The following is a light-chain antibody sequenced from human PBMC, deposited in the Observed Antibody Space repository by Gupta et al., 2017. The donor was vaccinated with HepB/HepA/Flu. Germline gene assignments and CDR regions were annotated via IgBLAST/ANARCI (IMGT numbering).Light chain of an antibody. CDR1: SSNIGSTY. J-gene: IGLJ3*02. Sequence: QSTLTPPPSASVAHAQRVTITCSGKSSNIGSTYACWYQQHPGTAPDLLIYGNNKRPSGVPDRFSGSKSGTSASLAISGLRTEDEADYYCNAWDDSLSGHWVFGGGTKLTVL. CDR2: GNN. CDR3: NAWDDSLSGHWV. V-gene: IGLV1-47*01.